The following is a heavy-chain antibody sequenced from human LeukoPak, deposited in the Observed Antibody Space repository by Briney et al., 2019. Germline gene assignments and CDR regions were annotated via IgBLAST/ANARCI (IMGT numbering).Heavy chain of an antibody. D-gene: IGHD3-10*01. CDR3: ARDSYYGSGERFYGMDV. Sequence: PSETLSLTCTVSGGSISSSSYYWGWIRQPPGKGLEWIGSIYYSGSTYYNPSLKSRATISVDTSKNQFSLKLSSVTAADTAVYYCARDSYYGSGERFYGMDVWGQGTTVTVSS. CDR2: IYYSGST. J-gene: IGHJ6*02. CDR1: GGSISSSSYY. V-gene: IGHV4-39*07.